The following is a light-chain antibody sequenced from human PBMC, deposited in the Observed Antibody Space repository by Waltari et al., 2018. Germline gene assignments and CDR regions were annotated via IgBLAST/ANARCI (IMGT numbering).Light chain of an antibody. Sequence: LTQSPSLSGTPGQTVTIPCSGALSNLGINPVNWYQQFPGAAPRVVMTATNERPSGIPDRFSGSKSGNSASLTISGLRFEDESDFYCGAWDDKVKAWLFGGGTTVTVL. J-gene: IGLJ2*01. CDR2: ATN. V-gene: IGLV1-44*01. CDR3: GAWDDKVKAWL. CDR1: LSNLGINP.